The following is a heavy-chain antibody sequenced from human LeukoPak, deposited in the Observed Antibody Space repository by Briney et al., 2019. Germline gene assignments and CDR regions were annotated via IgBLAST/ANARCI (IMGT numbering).Heavy chain of an antibody. CDR1: GGSISNYY. CDR3: ASSGLMRESFDY. J-gene: IGHJ4*02. V-gene: IGHV4-4*07. CDR2: IYTSGGT. Sequence: PSDTLSLTCTVSGGSISNYYWSWIRQPAGKGLEWIGRIYTSGGTNYNPSLKSRVAISVDKSKNQFSLKLSSVTAADTAVYYCASSGLMRESFDYWGQGTLVTVSS. D-gene: IGHD3-10*01.